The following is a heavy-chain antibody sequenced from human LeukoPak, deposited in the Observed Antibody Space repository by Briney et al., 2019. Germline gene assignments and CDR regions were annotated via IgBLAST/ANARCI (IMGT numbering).Heavy chain of an antibody. J-gene: IGHJ4*02. Sequence: SVKVSCKASGGTFSSYAISWVRQAPGQGLEWMGGIIPIFGTANYAQKFQGRVTITADESTSTAYMELSSLRSEDTAVYYRASGDYVWGSYRVDYWGQGTLVTVSS. CDR2: IIPIFGTA. V-gene: IGHV1-69*13. CDR1: GGTFSSYA. D-gene: IGHD3-16*02. CDR3: ASGDYVWGSYRVDY.